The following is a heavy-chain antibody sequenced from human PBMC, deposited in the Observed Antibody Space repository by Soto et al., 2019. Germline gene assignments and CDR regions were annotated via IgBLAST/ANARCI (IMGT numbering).Heavy chain of an antibody. CDR2: ISSSSSYI. CDR1: GFTFSSYS. V-gene: IGHV3-21*01. D-gene: IGHD1-26*01. CDR3: ARSYARARSGFDY. J-gene: IGHJ4*02. Sequence: GGSLRLSCAASGFTFSSYSMNWVRQAPGKGLEWVSSISSSSSYIYYADSVKGRFTISRDNAKNSLYLQMNSLRAEDTAVYYCARSYARARSGFDYWGQGTLVTVSS.